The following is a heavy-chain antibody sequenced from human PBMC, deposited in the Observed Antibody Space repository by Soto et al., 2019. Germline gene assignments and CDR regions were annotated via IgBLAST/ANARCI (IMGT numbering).Heavy chain of an antibody. CDR2: IYYSGST. J-gene: IGHJ6*02. CDR3: ARLIVNYDILTGWGYYHYGMDV. CDR1: GGSISSSSYY. Sequence: PSETLSLTCTVSGGSISSSSYYWGWIRQPPGKGLEWIGSIYYSGSTYYNPSLKSRVTISVDTSKNQFSLKLSSVTAADTAVYYCARLIVNYDILTGWGYYHYGMDVWGQGTTVTVSS. V-gene: IGHV4-39*01. D-gene: IGHD3-9*01.